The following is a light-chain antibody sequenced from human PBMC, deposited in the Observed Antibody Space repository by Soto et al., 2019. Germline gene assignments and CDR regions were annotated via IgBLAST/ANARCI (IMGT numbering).Light chain of an antibody. CDR1: QSISGW. CDR3: QQYKSYLYT. Sequence: DIQMTQSPSTLSASVGDRVTITCRASQSISGWLAWYQQKRGKAPKLLIYKASTLERGVPSRFSGSGSGTDFTLTVSSLQPDDFATYYCQQYKSYLYTFGQGTKLEIK. V-gene: IGKV1-5*03. CDR2: KAS. J-gene: IGKJ2*01.